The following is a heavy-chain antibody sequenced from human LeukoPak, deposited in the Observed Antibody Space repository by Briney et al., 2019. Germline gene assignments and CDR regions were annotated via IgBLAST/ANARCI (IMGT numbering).Heavy chain of an antibody. CDR2: INPNSGGT. V-gene: IGHV1-2*02. CDR1: GYTFTGYY. J-gene: IGHJ5*02. Sequence: ASVKVSCKASGYTFTGYYTHWVRQAPGQGLEWMGWINPNSGGTNYAQKFQGRVTMTRDTSISTAYMELSRLRSDDTAVYYCARDSSGFYYGYNWFDPWGQGTLVTVSS. D-gene: IGHD3-22*01. CDR3: ARDSSGFYYGYNWFDP.